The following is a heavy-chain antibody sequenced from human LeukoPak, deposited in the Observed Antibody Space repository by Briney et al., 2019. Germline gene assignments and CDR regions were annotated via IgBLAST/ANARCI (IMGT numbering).Heavy chain of an antibody. CDR3: ARAPSPSITMVRGVRSYFDY. CDR1: GYTFTGYY. Sequence: ASVKVSCKASGYTFTGYYMHWVRQAPGQGLEWMGWINPNSGGTNYAQKFQGRVTMTRDTSISTAYMELSRLRSDDTAVYYCARAPSPSITMVRGVRSYFDYWGQGTLVTVSS. CDR2: INPNSGGT. D-gene: IGHD3-10*01. V-gene: IGHV1-2*02. J-gene: IGHJ4*02.